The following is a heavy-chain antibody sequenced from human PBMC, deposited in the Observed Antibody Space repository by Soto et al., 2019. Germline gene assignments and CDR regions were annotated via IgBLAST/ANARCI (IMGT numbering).Heavy chain of an antibody. CDR1: GYTFTSYY. Sequence: ASVKVSCKASGYTFTSYYMHWVRQAPGQGLEWMGIINPSGGSTSYAQKFQGRVTMTRDTSTSTVYMELSSLRSEDTAVYYCARGHGDYPPRYYYYYMDVWGKGTTVTVSS. D-gene: IGHD4-17*01. J-gene: IGHJ6*03. V-gene: IGHV1-46*03. CDR3: ARGHGDYPPRYYYYYMDV. CDR2: INPSGGST.